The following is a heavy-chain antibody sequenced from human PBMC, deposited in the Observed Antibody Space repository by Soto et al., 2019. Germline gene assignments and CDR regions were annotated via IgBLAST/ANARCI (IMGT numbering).Heavy chain of an antibody. CDR3: ARGIQYRYGMDV. CDR1: GFTFTSYW. J-gene: IGHJ6*02. Sequence: EVQLVESGGTLVQPGGSLRLSCAATGFTFTSYWMHWVRQAPGKGLVWVSRINGDGSNTFYADSVKGRLTISRDNAKNTVYLQMSRLRAEDTAVYYCARGIQYRYGMDVWGQGTTVTVSS. D-gene: IGHD4-4*01. CDR2: INGDGSNT. V-gene: IGHV3-74*01.